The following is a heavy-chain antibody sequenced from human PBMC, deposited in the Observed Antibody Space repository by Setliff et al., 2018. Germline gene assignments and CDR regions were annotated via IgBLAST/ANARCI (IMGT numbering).Heavy chain of an antibody. CDR3: ASTPRRGLDIRTRVGAFDS. V-gene: IGHV4-59*01. D-gene: IGHD1-26*01. CDR2: LYYIGTT. Sequence: SETLSLTCTVSGGSISSNYWSWIRQSPGKGLEWIGYLYYIGTTRFGPSLKSRATISLDTSRNQFSLRLTSVTAADTAVYYCASTPRRGLDIRTRVGAFDSWGQGTVVTVSS. J-gene: IGHJ4*02. CDR1: GGSISSNY.